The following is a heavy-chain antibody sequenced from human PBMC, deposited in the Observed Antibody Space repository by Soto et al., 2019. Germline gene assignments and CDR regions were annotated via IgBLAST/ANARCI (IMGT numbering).Heavy chain of an antibody. J-gene: IGHJ4*02. V-gene: IGHV4-31*03. D-gene: IGHD2-21*01. CDR1: GGSIDTGGFY. CDR2: IYYTGAA. Sequence: QVQLQESGPGLVKPSQTLTLTCSVSGGSIDTGGFYWSWARQLTGKGLQWIGYIYYTGAAYYNPALKSRVVISVDTYANQFSLSLTSMTAADTAVYYCASGTFNDISFDSWGQGRLVTVSS. CDR3: ASGTFNDISFDS.